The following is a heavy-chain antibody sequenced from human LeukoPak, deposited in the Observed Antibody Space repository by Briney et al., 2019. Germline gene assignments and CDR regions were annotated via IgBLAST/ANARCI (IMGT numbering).Heavy chain of an antibody. V-gene: IGHV3-21*01. Sequence: GGSLRLSCAASGFTFSSYSMNWVRQAPGKGLEWVSSISSSSSYIYYADSVKGRFTISRDNAKNSLYLQMNSLRAEDTAVYYCARDGREEWYKPYYFDYWGQGTLVTVSS. J-gene: IGHJ4*02. CDR1: GFTFSSYS. D-gene: IGHD3-3*01. CDR3: ARDGREEWYKPYYFDY. CDR2: ISSSSSYI.